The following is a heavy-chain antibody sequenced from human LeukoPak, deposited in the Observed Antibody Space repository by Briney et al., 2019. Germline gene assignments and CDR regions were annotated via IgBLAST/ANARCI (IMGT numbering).Heavy chain of an antibody. D-gene: IGHD3-22*01. CDR1: GFSFSSYA. CDR2: ISSSGSTI. Sequence: PGGSLRLFCAASGFSFSSYAMSWVRQAPGKGLEWVSYISSSGSTIYYADSVKGRFTISRDNAKNSLYLQMNSLRAEDTAVYYCAKPSPESNYYDSSGDFDYWGQGTLVTVSS. J-gene: IGHJ4*02. CDR3: AKPSPESNYYDSSGDFDY. V-gene: IGHV3-48*03.